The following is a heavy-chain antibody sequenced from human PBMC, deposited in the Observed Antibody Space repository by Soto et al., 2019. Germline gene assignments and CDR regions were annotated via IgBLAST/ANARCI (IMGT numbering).Heavy chain of an antibody. CDR3: ARAWVVVPAAISMYFRGYWFDP. Sequence: ASVKVSCKASGYTFTSYGISWVRQAPGQGLEWMGWISAYNGNTNYAQKLQGRVTMTTDTSTSTAYMELRSLRSDDTAAYYCARAWVVVPAAISMYFRGYWFDPWGQGTLVTVSS. CDR2: ISAYNGNT. J-gene: IGHJ5*02. CDR1: GYTFTSYG. D-gene: IGHD2-2*01. V-gene: IGHV1-18*01.